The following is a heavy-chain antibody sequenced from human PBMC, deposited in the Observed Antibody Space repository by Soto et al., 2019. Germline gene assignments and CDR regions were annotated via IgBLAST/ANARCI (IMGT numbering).Heavy chain of an antibody. V-gene: IGHV1-3*01. CDR2: INGGNGNT. CDR1: GYTFTNYA. D-gene: IGHD6-25*01. J-gene: IGHJ4*02. Sequence: ASVKVSCKASGYTFTNYAMHWVRQAPGQRLEWMGWINGGNGNTKYSPKLQDRVTITRDTSASTAYMELSSLRSEDTALYYCARDGVAAGNINFDYWGQGTLLTGSS. CDR3: ARDGVAAGNINFDY.